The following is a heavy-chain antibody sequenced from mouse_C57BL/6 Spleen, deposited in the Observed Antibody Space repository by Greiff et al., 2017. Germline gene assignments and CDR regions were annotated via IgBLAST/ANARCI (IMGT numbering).Heavy chain of an antibody. CDR3: ARSLYYAMDY. Sequence: EVQVVESGGGLVQPGGSLSLSCAASGFTFTDYYMSWVRQPPGKALEWLGFIRHKANGYTTEYSASVKGRFTISRDNSQSILYLQMNALRAEDSATYYCARSLYYAMDYWGQGTSVTVSS. V-gene: IGHV7-3*01. J-gene: IGHJ4*01. CDR1: GFTFTDYY. CDR2: IRHKANGYTT.